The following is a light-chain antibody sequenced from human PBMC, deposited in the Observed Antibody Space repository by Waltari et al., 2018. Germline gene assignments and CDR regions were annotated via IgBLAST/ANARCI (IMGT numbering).Light chain of an antibody. CDR1: SSDVGGYNS. CDR3: SSYTSTRTLV. Sequence: QSALTQPASVSGTPGQSITISCTGTSSDVGGYNSFSWYQQHPGIAPKLLIYDVTYRPSGVSNRFSCSKSGNTASLTIAGLQAEDEADYYCSSYTSTRTLVFGGGTKLTVL. J-gene: IGLJ2*01. V-gene: IGLV2-14*03. CDR2: DVT.